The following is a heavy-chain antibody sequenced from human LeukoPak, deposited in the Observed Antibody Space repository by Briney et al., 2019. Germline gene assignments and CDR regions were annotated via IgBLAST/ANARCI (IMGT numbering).Heavy chain of an antibody. Sequence: PSETLSLTCTVSGGSFSSGDYYWSWIRQPPGKGLEWIGYIYYSGSTYYNPSLKSRVTISVDTSKNQFSLKLSSVTAADTAVYYCARDASLWLGSTYFDYWGQGTLVTVSS. CDR3: ARDASLWLGSTYFDY. CDR1: GGSFSSGDYY. D-gene: IGHD3-10*02. CDR2: IYYSGST. V-gene: IGHV4-30-4*01. J-gene: IGHJ4*02.